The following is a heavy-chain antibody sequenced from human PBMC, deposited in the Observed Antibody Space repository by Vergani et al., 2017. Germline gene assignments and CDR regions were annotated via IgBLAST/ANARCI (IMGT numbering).Heavy chain of an antibody. V-gene: IGHV4-59*12. Sequence: QVQLVESGGGVVQPGRSLRLSCAASGFTFNSYGMHWVRQAPGKGLEWIGRIYYSGRTDYNPSLESRVTISVDTSKNTFSLKLNSVTAADTAIYYCARDSAVGGTFDSWGQGTLVSVSS. D-gene: IGHD1-26*01. CDR3: ARDSAVGGTFDS. CDR2: IYYSGRT. J-gene: IGHJ4*02. CDR1: GFTFNSYG.